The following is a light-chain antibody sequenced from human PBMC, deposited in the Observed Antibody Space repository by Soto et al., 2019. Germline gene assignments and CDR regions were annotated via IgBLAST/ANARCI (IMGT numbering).Light chain of an antibody. V-gene: IGLV1-40*01. J-gene: IGLJ2*01. CDR3: QSYDSSLSGDVV. CDR2: GNS. CDR1: SSIIGAGYD. Sequence: QTVATQPPSVSGAPGQRVTISCTGSSSIIGAGYDVHWYQQLPGTAPKLLIYGNSNRPSGVPDRFSGSKSGTSASLAITGLQAEDEADYYCQSYDSSLSGDVVFGGGTKLTVL.